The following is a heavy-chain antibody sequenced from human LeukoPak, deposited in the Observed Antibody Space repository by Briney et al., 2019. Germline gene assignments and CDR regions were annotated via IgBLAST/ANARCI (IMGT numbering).Heavy chain of an antibody. V-gene: IGHV3-23*01. J-gene: IGHJ5*02. CDR2: ISKSGGSA. CDR3: AKDLSLTA. Sequence: GGSLRLSCAASGFTFSSSAMSWVCQAPGKGLEWVSVISKSGGSAYYADSVKGRFTISRDNSKNTLYLQMNSLRAEDTAVYYCAKDLSLTAWGQGTLVTVSS. D-gene: IGHD1-14*01. CDR1: GFTFSSSA.